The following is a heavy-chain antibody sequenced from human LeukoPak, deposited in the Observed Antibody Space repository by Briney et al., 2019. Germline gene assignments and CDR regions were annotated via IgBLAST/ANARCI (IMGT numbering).Heavy chain of an antibody. CDR3: ARCGSGWMTLSYYFDY. D-gene: IGHD6-19*01. Sequence: GGSLRLSCAASGFTFSSYWMSWVRQAPGKGLEWVANIKQDGSEKYYVDSVKGRFTISRDNAKNSLYLQMNSLRAEDTAVYYCARCGSGWMTLSYYFDYWGQGTLVTVSS. CDR2: IKQDGSEK. J-gene: IGHJ4*02. V-gene: IGHV3-7*01. CDR1: GFTFSSYW.